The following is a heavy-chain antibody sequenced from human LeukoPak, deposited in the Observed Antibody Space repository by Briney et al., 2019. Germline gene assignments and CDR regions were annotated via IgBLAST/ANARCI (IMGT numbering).Heavy chain of an antibody. J-gene: IGHJ4*02. CDR2: IYYSGST. Sequence: PPQTLSLTCTVSGGSISSGGYYWSWIRQHPGKGLEWIGYIYYSGSTYYNPSLKSRVTISVDTSKNQFSLKLSSVTAADTAVYYCGRETAQEPLDYGAQGTLFTFSP. CDR1: GGSISSGGYY. V-gene: IGHV4-31*03. CDR3: GRETAQEPLDY. D-gene: IGHD1-14*01.